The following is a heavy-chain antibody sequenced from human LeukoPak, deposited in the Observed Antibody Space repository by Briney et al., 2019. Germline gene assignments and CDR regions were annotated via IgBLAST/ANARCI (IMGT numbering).Heavy chain of an antibody. V-gene: IGHV1-2*02. Sequence: ASVKVSCKASGYTFTGYYIHWVRQTLGQGLEYMGWINPNSGGTNYAQKFQGRVTMTRDTSISTAYMELSRLRSDDTAVYYCARDLYQWLPSTRPRDYYYYMDVWGEGTTVTVSS. CDR1: GYTFTGYY. CDR2: INPNSGGT. J-gene: IGHJ6*03. D-gene: IGHD6-19*01. CDR3: ARDLYQWLPSTRPRDYYYYMDV.